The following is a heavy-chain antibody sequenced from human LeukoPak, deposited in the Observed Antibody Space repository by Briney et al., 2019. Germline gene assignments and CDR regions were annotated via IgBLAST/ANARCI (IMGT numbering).Heavy chain of an antibody. CDR3: ARDNSIAAAGDFDY. V-gene: IGHV4-59*01. CDR2: IYCSGST. J-gene: IGHJ4*02. CDR1: GGSISSYY. Sequence: SETLSLTCTVSGGSISSYYWSWIRQPPGKGLEWIGYIYCSGSTNYNPSLKSRVTISVDTSKNQFSLKLSSVTAADTAVYYCARDNSIAAAGDFDYWGQGTLVTVSS. D-gene: IGHD6-13*01.